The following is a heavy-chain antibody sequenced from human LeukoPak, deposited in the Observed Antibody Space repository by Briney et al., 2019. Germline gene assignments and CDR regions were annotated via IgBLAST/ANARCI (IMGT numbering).Heavy chain of an antibody. CDR2: TSRDDDK. CDR3: AHTGSAHGDDWFDP. D-gene: IGHD7-27*01. Sequence: SGPTLVKPTETLTLTCTFSGFSLNTRGVGVGWIRQAPGKALEGLALTSRDDDKRYRPSLKSRLTITKDTSKNQVALTLANLDPVDTATYYCAHTGSAHGDDWFDPWGQGTLVTVSS. J-gene: IGHJ5*02. V-gene: IGHV2-5*02. CDR1: GFSLNTRGVG.